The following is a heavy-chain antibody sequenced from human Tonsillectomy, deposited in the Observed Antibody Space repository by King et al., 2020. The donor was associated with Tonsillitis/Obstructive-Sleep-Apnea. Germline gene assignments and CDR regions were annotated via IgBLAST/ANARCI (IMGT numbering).Heavy chain of an antibody. Sequence: QLVQSGGGLIQPGGSLSLSCAASGFTVSSNYMSWVRQAPGKGLEWVSVIYSGGSTYYADSVKGRFTISRDNSKNTLYLQMNSLRAEDTAVYYCARGDVAPYYYYGMDVWGQGTTVTVSS. V-gene: IGHV3-53*01. CDR1: GFTVSSNY. CDR2: IYSGGST. J-gene: IGHJ6*02. CDR3: ARGDVAPYYYYGMDV.